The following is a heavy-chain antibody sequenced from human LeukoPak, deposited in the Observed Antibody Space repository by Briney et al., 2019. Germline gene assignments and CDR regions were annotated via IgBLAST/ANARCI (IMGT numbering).Heavy chain of an antibody. CDR2: ISGSGDTT. J-gene: IGHJ3*02. Sequence: GGSLRLSCAASGFTFSSFAMSWVRQAPGKGLEWVSGISGSGDTTYYADSVKGRFTISRDNSKNTLYLQMNSLRAEDTAVYYCAKEWGAGSDAFDIWGQGTMVTVSS. CDR1: GFTFSSFA. V-gene: IGHV3-23*01. CDR3: AKEWGAGSDAFDI. D-gene: IGHD1-26*01.